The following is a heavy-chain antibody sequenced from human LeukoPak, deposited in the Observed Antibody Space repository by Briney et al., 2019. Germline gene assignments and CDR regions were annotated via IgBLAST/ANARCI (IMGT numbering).Heavy chain of an antibody. CDR2: ISYDGSNK. D-gene: IGHD2-15*01. CDR3: AKDKSGSGGSLDY. J-gene: IGHJ4*02. V-gene: IGHV3-30*18. Sequence: PGGSLRLSCAASGFTFSSYGMHWVRQAPGKGLEWVAVISYDGSNKYYADSVKGRFTISRDNSKNTLYLQMNSLRAEDTAVYYCAKDKSGSGGSLDYWGQGTLVTVSS. CDR1: GFTFSSYG.